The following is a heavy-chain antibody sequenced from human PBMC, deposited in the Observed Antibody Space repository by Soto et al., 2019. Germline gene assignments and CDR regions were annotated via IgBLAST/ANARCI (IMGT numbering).Heavy chain of an antibody. Sequence: SETLSLTCTVSGGSISSGGYYWSWIRQHPGKGLEWIGYIYYSGSTYYNPSLKSRVTISVDTSKNQFSLKLSSVTAADTAVYYCARAAEYYYYGTDVWGQGTTVTLSS. J-gene: IGHJ6*02. CDR2: IYYSGST. CDR3: ARAAEYYYYGTDV. CDR1: GGSISSGGYY. V-gene: IGHV4-31*03. D-gene: IGHD6-25*01.